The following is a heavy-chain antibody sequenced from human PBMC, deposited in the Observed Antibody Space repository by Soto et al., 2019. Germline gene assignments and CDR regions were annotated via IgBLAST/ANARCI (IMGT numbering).Heavy chain of an antibody. CDR1: GDSLMSSSSY. J-gene: IGHJ6*02. V-gene: IGHV4-39*01. Sequence: SEPLTRNSEASGDSLMSSSSYRGWIRPPPGTGLEWIGSIYYSGSTSYNPSLKRRVTISVDTSKRQFSLQLKSVTAADTAIYYCARTVLGPDILADQFVDFFYCYGVWGQVTT. D-gene: IGHD3-9*01. CDR3: ARTVLGPDILADQFVDFFYCYGV. CDR2: IYYSGST.